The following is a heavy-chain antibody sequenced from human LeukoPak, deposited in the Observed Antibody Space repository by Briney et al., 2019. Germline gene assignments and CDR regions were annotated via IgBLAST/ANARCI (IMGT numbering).Heavy chain of an antibody. Sequence: PGGSLILCCAASGFTFSSYAVSWVRQAPGKGLEWVSAISGSGGRTYYADSVKGRFTISRDNSKTTLYLQMNSRRVESTDVYYCAKDQYSGSYCVSLGYWGQGTLVTVSS. V-gene: IGHV3-23*01. CDR2: ISGSGGRT. CDR3: AKDQYSGSYCVSLGY. D-gene: IGHD1-26*01. J-gene: IGHJ4*02. CDR1: GFTFSSYA.